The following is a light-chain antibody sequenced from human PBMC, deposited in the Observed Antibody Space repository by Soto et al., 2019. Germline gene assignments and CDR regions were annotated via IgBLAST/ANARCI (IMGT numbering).Light chain of an antibody. CDR3: QQYYTTPLT. CDR2: WAS. V-gene: IGKV4-1*01. Sequence: DILGSDEGGAAAACCTSWRPVQYSSNNRNSLAWYQQKPGQPPKLLIYWASTRESGVPDRFTGSGSGTDFTLTISSLQAEDVAVYYCQQYYTTPLTFGGGTKVDIK. CDR1: RPVQYSSNNRNS. J-gene: IGKJ4*01.